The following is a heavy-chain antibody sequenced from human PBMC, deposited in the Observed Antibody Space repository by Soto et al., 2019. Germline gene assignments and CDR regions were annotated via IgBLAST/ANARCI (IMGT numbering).Heavy chain of an antibody. CDR1: GYTFTGYY. D-gene: IGHD6-6*01. CDR3: ARDPSIAARRVRSRDRDGVRYNWFDP. J-gene: IGHJ5*02. Sequence: ASVKVSCKASGYTFTGYYMHWVRQAPGQGLEWMGWINPNSGGTNYAQKFQGWVTMTTDTSMSTAYMELSRLRSDDTAVYYCARDPSIAARRVRSRDRDGVRYNWFDPWGQGTLVTVSS. V-gene: IGHV1-2*04. CDR2: INPNSGGT.